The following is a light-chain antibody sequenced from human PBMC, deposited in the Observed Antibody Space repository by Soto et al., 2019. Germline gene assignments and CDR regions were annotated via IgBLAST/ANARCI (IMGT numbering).Light chain of an antibody. V-gene: IGKV3-15*01. CDR1: QSISRN. CDR3: QQYNNWPRAT. CDR2: RTS. J-gene: IGKJ4*01. Sequence: VMTQSPATLSVSPGERATLSCRASQSISRNLAWYQQKPGQAPRLLMFRTSSRATGFPARFSGSGSGTEFNLTISSLQSEDFGVYYCQQYNNWPRATFGGGTKVEIK.